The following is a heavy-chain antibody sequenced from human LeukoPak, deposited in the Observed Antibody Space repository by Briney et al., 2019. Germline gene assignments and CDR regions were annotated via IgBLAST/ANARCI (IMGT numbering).Heavy chain of an antibody. Sequence: PSETLSLTCTVSGGSISSYYWSWIRQPPGKGLEWIGYIYTSGSTNYNPSLKSRVTISVDTSKNQFSLKLSSVTAADTAVYYCARGGPGAFDIWGQGTMVTVSS. J-gene: IGHJ3*02. V-gene: IGHV4-4*09. D-gene: IGHD3-16*01. CDR3: ARGGPGAFDI. CDR2: IYTSGST. CDR1: GGSISSYY.